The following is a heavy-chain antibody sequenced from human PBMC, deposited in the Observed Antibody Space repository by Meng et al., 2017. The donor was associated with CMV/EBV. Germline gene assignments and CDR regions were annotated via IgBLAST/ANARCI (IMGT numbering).Heavy chain of an antibody. V-gene: IGHV4-39*01. J-gene: IGHJ6*02. CDR2: IYYSGST. D-gene: IGHD2-2*01. CDR1: GGSISSSSYY. CDR3: ARRPAYHYYGMDV. Sequence: SETLSLTCTVSGGSISSSSYYWGWIRQPPGKGLEWIGSIYYSGSTYYNPSLKSRVTISVDTSKNQFSLKLSSVTAADTAVYYCARRPAYHYYGMDVWGQGTTVTVSS.